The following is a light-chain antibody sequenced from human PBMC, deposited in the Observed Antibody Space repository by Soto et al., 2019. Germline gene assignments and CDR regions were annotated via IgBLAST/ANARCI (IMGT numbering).Light chain of an antibody. V-gene: IGKV1-5*03. J-gene: IGKJ1*01. CDR2: KAS. Sequence: DIPMTQYPSTLSASVEDRVIITCRASQSISSWLAWYQQKPGKAPKLLISKASNLESGVPSRFSGSGSGTEFTLTVSSLQPDDFATYYCQQYYSYWTFGQGTKVEIK. CDR3: QQYYSYWT. CDR1: QSISSW.